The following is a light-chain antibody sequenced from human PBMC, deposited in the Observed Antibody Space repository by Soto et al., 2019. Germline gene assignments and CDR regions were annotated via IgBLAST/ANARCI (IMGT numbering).Light chain of an antibody. V-gene: IGLV2-23*03. CDR2: EGS. CDR3: CSFAGSNTFV. Sequence: QSALTQPASVSGSPGQSITLSCTGTSSDVGSYNLVSWYQQHPGKAPKLMIYEGSKRPSGVSNRFSGSKSGSTASLTISGLQAEDEADYYCCSFAGSNTFVFGTGTKGTVL. CDR1: SSDVGSYNL. J-gene: IGLJ1*01.